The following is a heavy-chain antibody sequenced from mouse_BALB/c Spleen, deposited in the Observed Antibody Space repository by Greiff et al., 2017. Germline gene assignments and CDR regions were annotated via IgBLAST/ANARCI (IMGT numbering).Heavy chain of an antibody. CDR1: GYSFTGYY. Sequence: VQLQQSGPDLVKPEASVKISCKASGYSFTGYYMHWVKQSHGKSLEWIGRVNPNNGGTSYNQKFKGKAILTVDKSSSTAYMELRSLTSEDSAVYYCARSITTATGDWGQGTTLTVSS. CDR3: ARSITTATGD. D-gene: IGHD1-2*01. CDR2: VNPNNGGT. V-gene: IGHV1-26*01. J-gene: IGHJ2*01.